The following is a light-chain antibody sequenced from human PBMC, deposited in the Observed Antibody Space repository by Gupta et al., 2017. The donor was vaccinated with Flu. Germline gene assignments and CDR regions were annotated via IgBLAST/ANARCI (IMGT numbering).Light chain of an antibody. CDR2: DVS. Sequence: PSPLSASVGVRITITCRASQTVVDYLNWFKNKPRTAPQLFICDVSRLNTGAPPRLSGSGSRTNSTLTITDLQPDDSAIYCWPQSHSSSWTFGQGT. V-gene: IGKV1-39*01. CDR1: QTVVDY. CDR3: PQSHSSSWT. J-gene: IGKJ1*01.